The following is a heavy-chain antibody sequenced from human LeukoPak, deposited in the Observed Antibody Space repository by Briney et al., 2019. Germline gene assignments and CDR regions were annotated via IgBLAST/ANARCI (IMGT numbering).Heavy chain of an antibody. Sequence: PSETLSLTCTVSGGSISSNNWWSWVRQSPGKGLEWIGEISHSGSTNYNPSLKSRVTISVDKSKNQFSLELTSVTAADTAVYYCARGGLTFGGHWGQGALVTVSS. CDR3: ARGGLTFGGH. J-gene: IGHJ4*02. D-gene: IGHD3-10*01. CDR2: ISHSGST. V-gene: IGHV4-4*02. CDR1: GGSISSNNW.